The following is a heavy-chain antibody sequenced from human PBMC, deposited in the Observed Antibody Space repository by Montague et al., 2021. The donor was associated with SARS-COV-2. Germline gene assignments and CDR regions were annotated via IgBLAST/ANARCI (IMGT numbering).Heavy chain of an antibody. V-gene: IGHV4-34*01. CDR1: GGSFSGYY. Sequence: SETLSLTCAVYGGSFSGYYWSWIRQPPGKGLEWIGEINHSGSTNYNPSLKSRVTISVDTSKNQFSLKLSSVTAADTAVYYCARGRSYSSWYGVYWFDPWGQGTLVTVSS. CDR2: INHSGST. CDR3: ARGRSYSSWYGVYWFDP. D-gene: IGHD6-13*01. J-gene: IGHJ5*02.